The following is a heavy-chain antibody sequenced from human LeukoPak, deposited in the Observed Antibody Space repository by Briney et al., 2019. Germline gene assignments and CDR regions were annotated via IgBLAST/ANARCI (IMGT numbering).Heavy chain of an antibody. Sequence: PGGSLRLSCAASGFTFSSYAMHWVRQAPGKGLEWVAVISYDGSNKYYADSVKGRFTISRDNSKNTLYLQMNSLRAEDTAVYYCARGPGTAMALLDYWGQGTLVTVSS. J-gene: IGHJ4*02. CDR1: GFTFSSYA. CDR3: ARGPGTAMALLDY. CDR2: ISYDGSNK. V-gene: IGHV3-30*04. D-gene: IGHD5-18*01.